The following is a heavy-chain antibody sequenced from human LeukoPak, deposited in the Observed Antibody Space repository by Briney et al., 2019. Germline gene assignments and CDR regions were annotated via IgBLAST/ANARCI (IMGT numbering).Heavy chain of an antibody. Sequence: GRSLRLSCVASEFTFSSYWMHWVSQVPGKGLVWASYIDGDGSNTRYADSVKGRFTISRDNAKNTLYLQMCSLRAEETAVYYCYVFYYDSSGYFAYWGQGALVTVSS. CDR1: EFTFSSYW. J-gene: IGHJ4*02. CDR3: YVFYYDSSGYFAY. D-gene: IGHD3-22*01. CDR2: IDGDGSNT. V-gene: IGHV3-74*01.